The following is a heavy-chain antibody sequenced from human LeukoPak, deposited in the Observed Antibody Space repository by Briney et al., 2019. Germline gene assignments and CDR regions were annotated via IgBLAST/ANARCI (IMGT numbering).Heavy chain of an antibody. CDR2: IYYSGST. CDR3: ARTIQLWPRAAFDI. Sequence: PSQTLSLACTVSGGSISSGDYYWSWIRQPPGKGLEWIGYIYYSGSTNYNPSLKSRVTISVDTSKNQFSLKLSSVTAADTAVYYCARTIQLWPRAAFDIWGQGTMVTVSS. CDR1: GGSISSGDYY. V-gene: IGHV4-61*08. J-gene: IGHJ3*02. D-gene: IGHD5-18*01.